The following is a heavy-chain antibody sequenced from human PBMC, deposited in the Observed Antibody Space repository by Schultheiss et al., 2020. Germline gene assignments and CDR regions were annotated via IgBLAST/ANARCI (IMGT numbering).Heavy chain of an antibody. D-gene: IGHD5-18*01. V-gene: IGHV4-39*07. Sequence: SETLSLTCTVSGGSISSSSYYWGWIRQPPGKGLEWIGSIYYSGSTNYNPSLKSRVTISVDTSKNQFSLKLSSVTAADTAVYYCAREIQLSGGDWFDPWGQGTLVTVSS. CDR1: GGSISSSSYY. CDR3: AREIQLSGGDWFDP. J-gene: IGHJ5*02. CDR2: IYYSGST.